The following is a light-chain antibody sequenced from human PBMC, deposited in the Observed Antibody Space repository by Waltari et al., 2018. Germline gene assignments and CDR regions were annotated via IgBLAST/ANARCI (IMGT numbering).Light chain of an antibody. CDR3: CSYTTSDTFV. CDR2: EAS. CDR1: SRAVGSYNF. J-gene: IGLJ2*01. V-gene: IGLV2-23*02. Sequence: QSALTQPASVSGSPGQSITISCTGTSRAVGSYNFFTWYQQHPGKAPKLMIYEASKRPSGVSNRFSGSKSGNTASLTISGLQAEDEADYYCCSYTTSDTFVFGGGTKLTVL.